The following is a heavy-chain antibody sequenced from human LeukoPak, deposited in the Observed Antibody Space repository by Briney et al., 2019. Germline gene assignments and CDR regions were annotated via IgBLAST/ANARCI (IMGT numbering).Heavy chain of an antibody. D-gene: IGHD3-3*01. V-gene: IGHV4-59*01. CDR1: GGSISSYY. J-gene: IGHJ5*02. CDR2: IYYSGST. Sequence: PSETLSLTCTVSGGSISSYYWSWIRQPPGKGLEWIGYIYYSGSTNYNPSLKSRVTISVDTSKNQFSLKLSSVTAADTAVYYCARGREGAQYDFWSGPNNWFDPWGQGTLVTVSS. CDR3: ARGREGAQYDFWSGPNNWFDP.